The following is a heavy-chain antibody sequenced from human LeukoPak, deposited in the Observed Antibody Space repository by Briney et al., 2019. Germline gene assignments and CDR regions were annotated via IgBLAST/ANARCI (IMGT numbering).Heavy chain of an antibody. J-gene: IGHJ4*02. CDR1: GYTFTSHD. D-gene: IGHD3-10*01. V-gene: IGHV1-46*01. CDR3: ARVKITMVRGAHSYFDY. CDR2: INPSGGST. Sequence: ASVKVSCKASGYTFTSHDINWVRQAPGQGLEWMGIINPSGGSTSYAQKFQGRVTMTRDTSTSTVYMELSSLRSEDTAVYYCARVKITMVRGAHSYFDYWGQGTLVTVSS.